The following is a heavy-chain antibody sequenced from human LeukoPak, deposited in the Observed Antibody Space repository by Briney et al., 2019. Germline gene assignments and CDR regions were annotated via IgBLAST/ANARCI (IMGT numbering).Heavy chain of an antibody. CDR3: AHSGNTMVRGDIGDY. V-gene: IGHV2-5*05. J-gene: IGHJ4*02. Sequence: ESGPTLVKPTQTLTLTCTFSGFSLSTSGVGVGWIRQPPGKALEWLALIYWDDDKRYGPSLKSRLTITKDTSKNQVVLTMTNMDPVDTATYYCAHSGNTMVRGDIGDYWGQGTLVTVSS. CDR1: GFSLSTSGVG. D-gene: IGHD3-10*01. CDR2: IYWDDDK.